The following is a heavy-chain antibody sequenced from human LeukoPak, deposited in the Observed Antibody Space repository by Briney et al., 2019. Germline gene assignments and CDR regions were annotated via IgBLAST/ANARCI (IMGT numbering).Heavy chain of an antibody. D-gene: IGHD5-18*01. CDR3: ARDFSYGLDY. CDR2: INRDGSGT. V-gene: IGHV3-74*01. CDR1: GFTFSSYS. Sequence: GGSLRLSCAASGFTFSSYSMNWVRQAPGKGLVWVSRINRDGSGTSYADSVKGRFTISRDNAENTLYLQMNSLRAEDTAVYYCARDFSYGLDYWGQGTLVTVSS. J-gene: IGHJ4*02.